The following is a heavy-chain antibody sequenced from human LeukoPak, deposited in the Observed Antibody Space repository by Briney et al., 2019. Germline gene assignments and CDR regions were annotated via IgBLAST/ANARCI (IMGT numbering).Heavy chain of an antibody. J-gene: IGHJ4*02. Sequence: PGGSLRLSCAASGFTFNNYGIHWVRQAPGKGLEWVTFILFDASNKYYADSVKGRFTISRDDSKNTVYLQMNSLRAEDTAVYYCAKGGQIAAAGPGFDYWGQGTLVTVSS. CDR2: ILFDASNK. D-gene: IGHD6-13*01. CDR1: GFTFNNYG. CDR3: AKGGQIAAAGPGFDY. V-gene: IGHV3-30*02.